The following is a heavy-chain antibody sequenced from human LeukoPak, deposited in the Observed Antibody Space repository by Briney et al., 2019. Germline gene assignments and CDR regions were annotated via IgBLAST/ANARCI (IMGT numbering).Heavy chain of an antibody. CDR1: GFTFSTYS. CDR3: ATSVAGTMFDY. CDR2: ISSSSSSTI. V-gene: IGHV3-48*01. D-gene: IGHD6-19*01. Sequence: GGSQRLSCAASGFTFSTYSMNWVRQAPGKGLEWVSYISSSSSSTIYYADSVKGRFTISRDNAKNSLYLQMNSLRAEDTAVYYYATSVAGTMFDYWGQGTLVTVSS. J-gene: IGHJ4*02.